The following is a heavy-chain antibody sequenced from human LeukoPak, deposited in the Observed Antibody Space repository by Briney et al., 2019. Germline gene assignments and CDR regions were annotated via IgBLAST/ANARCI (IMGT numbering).Heavy chain of an antibody. J-gene: IGHJ4*02. CDR2: ISGSGGST. D-gene: IGHD2-8*02. Sequence: GGSLRLSCAVSGFTFSNCAMSWVRQAPGKGLEWVSAISGSGGSTNYADSVKGRFTISRDNSKSTLYLQMNSLRAEDTALYYCARKPPSGGVFDFWGQGTLVTVSS. CDR1: GFTFSNCA. CDR3: ARKPPSGGVFDF. V-gene: IGHV3-23*01.